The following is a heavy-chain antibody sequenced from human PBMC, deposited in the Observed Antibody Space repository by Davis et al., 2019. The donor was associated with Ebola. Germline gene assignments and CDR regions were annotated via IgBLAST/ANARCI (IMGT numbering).Heavy chain of an antibody. D-gene: IGHD7-27*01. V-gene: IGHV2-70*04. CDR2: IDWDDDK. CDR1: GFSLRPSGMR. J-gene: IGHJ4*02. CDR3: ARIPLGIGAFDY. Sequence: SGPTLVKPTPTLTLTCTFSGFSLRPSGMRVSWIRQPPGKALEWPARIDWDDDKFYSTSLKTRLTISKDTSKNQVVLTMTNMDPVDTATYYCARIPLGIGAFDYWGQGTLVTVSS.